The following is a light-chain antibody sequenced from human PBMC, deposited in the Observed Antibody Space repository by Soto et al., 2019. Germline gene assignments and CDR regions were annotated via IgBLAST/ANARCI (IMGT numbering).Light chain of an antibody. CDR2: VDG. CDR1: NIGSKS. V-gene: IGLV3-21*02. CDR3: QVWDSSSDHPGV. J-gene: IGLJ1*01. Sequence: SYELTQPPSVSVAPGQTARITCGGNNIGSKSVHWYRQKPGQAPVLVVYVDGDRPSGIPARFSGSKSGNTATLTISRVEAGDEADYYCQVWDSSSDHPGVFGTGTKLTVL.